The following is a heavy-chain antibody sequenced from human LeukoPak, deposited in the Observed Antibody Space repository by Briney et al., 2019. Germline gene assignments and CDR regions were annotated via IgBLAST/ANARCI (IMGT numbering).Heavy chain of an antibody. CDR3: ARDSGETYYYDSSGYYYVY. Sequence: ASVKVSCKASGGTFSSYTISWVRQAPGQGLEWMGRIIPILGIANYAQKFQGRVTITADKSTSTAYMELSSLRSEDTAVYYCARDSGETYYYDSSGYYYVYWGQGTLVTVSS. D-gene: IGHD3-22*01. J-gene: IGHJ4*02. CDR1: GGTFSSYT. CDR2: IIPILGIA. V-gene: IGHV1-69*04.